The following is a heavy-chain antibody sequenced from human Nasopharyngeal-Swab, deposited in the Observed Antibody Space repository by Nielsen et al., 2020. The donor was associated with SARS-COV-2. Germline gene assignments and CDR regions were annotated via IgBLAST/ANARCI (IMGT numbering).Heavy chain of an antibody. D-gene: IGHD6-13*01. CDR2: MSNDGGEK. CDR3: ARDPRPLAAAGYLVAFDI. V-gene: IGHV3-30*04. CDR1: GFSFSTHA. Sequence: GESLKISCAASGFSFSTHAMNWVRQAPGKGLEWVALMSNDGGEKYYADSVKGRFTISRDNSKNTLYLQMNSLRTEDTAMYYCARDPRPLAAAGYLVAFDIWGQGTMVTVSS. J-gene: IGHJ3*02.